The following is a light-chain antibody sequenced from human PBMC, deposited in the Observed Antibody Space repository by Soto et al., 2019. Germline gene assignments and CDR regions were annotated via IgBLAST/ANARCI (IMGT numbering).Light chain of an antibody. CDR2: GAS. V-gene: IGKV3D-15*01. CDR1: QSVSTN. Sequence: IVMTQSPATLSVSPGQRATLSCRASQSVSTNLAWYQQKPGQAPRLLIYGASTRATGIPARFSGSGSGTEFTHTISGLQSDDFAVFYCQQYSNWPPWTFGQGNRVDFK. CDR3: QQYSNWPPWT. J-gene: IGKJ1*01.